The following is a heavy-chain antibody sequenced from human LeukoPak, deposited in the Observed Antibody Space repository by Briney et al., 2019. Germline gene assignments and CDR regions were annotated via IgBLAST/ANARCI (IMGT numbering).Heavy chain of an antibody. CDR3: AHSEDTALVHDAFDI. CDR2: IYWDDDK. CDR1: GLSLSTSGVA. D-gene: IGHD5-18*01. V-gene: IGHV2-5*02. Sequence: ESGPTLVNPTQTRTLTCTFSGLSLSTSGVAVGWIRQPRGKALEWLALIYWDDDKRYSPSLKSRLSITKDTSKNQLVLTMTNMDPVDTATYYCAHSEDTALVHDAFDIWGQGTMVTVSS. J-gene: IGHJ3*02.